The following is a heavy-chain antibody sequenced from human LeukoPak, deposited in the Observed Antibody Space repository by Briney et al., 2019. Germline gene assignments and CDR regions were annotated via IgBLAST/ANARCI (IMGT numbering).Heavy chain of an antibody. V-gene: IGHV4-34*01. Sequence: RASETVSPTYALYGGSLTGYYWSWIRQPPGKGLDWIAEINHSGSTNYNPSLKSRVTISVATYKNQFSLKLRTVTAADTAVYYWAREWYYGSGTLSDYWGQGTLVTVSS. D-gene: IGHD3-10*01. CDR2: INHSGST. CDR1: GGSLTGYY. J-gene: IGHJ4*02. CDR3: AREWYYGSGTLSDY.